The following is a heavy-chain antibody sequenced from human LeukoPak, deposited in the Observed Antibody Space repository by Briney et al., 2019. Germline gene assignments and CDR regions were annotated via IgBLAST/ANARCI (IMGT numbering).Heavy chain of an antibody. CDR2: IYPGDSDT. J-gene: IGHJ3*02. V-gene: IGHV5-51*01. Sequence: GESLKISCKGSGYSFTSYWIGWVRQMPGKGLEWMGIIYPGDSDTRYSPSFQGQVTISADKSISTAYLQWSSLKASDTAMYYCARPFGPKWELTNASDIWGQGTMVTVSS. CDR3: ARPFGPKWELTNASDI. D-gene: IGHD1-26*01. CDR1: GYSFTSYW.